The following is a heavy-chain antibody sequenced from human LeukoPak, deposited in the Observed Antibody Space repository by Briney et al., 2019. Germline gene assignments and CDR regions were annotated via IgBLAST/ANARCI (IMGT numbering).Heavy chain of an antibody. Sequence: PSEALSLTCAVYGGSFSGYYWSWIRQPPGKGLEWIGEINHSGSTNYNPSLKSRVTISVDTSKNQFSLKLTSVTAADTAVYYCARAVGATTGNFDYWGQGTLVTVSS. CDR3: ARAVGATTGNFDY. V-gene: IGHV4-34*01. CDR1: GGSFSGYY. J-gene: IGHJ4*02. D-gene: IGHD1-26*01. CDR2: INHSGST.